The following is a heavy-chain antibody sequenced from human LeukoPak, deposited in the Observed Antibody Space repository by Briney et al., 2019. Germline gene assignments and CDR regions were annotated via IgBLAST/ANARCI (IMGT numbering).Heavy chain of an antibody. D-gene: IGHD3-22*01. CDR2: IHTSGST. CDR3: ARDSYYYDSSGYSRFDY. CDR1: GYSISSSYY. Sequence: PSETLSLTCTVSGYSISSSYYWSWIRQPAGKGLEWIGRIHTSGSTNYNPSLKSRVTMSVDTSKNQFSLKLSSVTAADTAVYYCARDSYYYDSSGYSRFDYWGQGTLVTVSS. V-gene: IGHV4-4*07. J-gene: IGHJ4*02.